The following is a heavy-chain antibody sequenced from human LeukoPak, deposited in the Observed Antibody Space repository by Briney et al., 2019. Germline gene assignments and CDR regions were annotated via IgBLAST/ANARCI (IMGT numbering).Heavy chain of an antibody. CDR3: ARYNMVRGVTIYYFDY. Sequence: SETLSLTCTVSGGSISSYYWSWIRQLPGKGLEWIGYIYYSGSTNYNPSLKSRVTISVDTSKNQFSLKLSSVTAADTAVYYCARYNMVRGVTIYYFDYWGQGTLVTVSS. D-gene: IGHD3-10*01. V-gene: IGHV4-59*01. J-gene: IGHJ4*02. CDR2: IYYSGST. CDR1: GGSISSYY.